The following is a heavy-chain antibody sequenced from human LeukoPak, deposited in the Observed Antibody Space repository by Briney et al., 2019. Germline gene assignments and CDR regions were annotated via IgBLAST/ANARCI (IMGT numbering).Heavy chain of an antibody. CDR1: GFTFSSYA. V-gene: IGHV3-23*01. CDR3: AKDSGDYGVVDY. D-gene: IGHD4-17*01. CDR2: ISGSGGTT. J-gene: IGHJ4*02. Sequence: GGSLRLSCAASGFTFSSYAMSWVRQAPGKGLEWVSAISGSGGTTYYADSVKGRFTISRDNSKNTLYLQMNSLRAEDTAVYYCAKDSGDYGVVDYWGQGTLVTVSS.